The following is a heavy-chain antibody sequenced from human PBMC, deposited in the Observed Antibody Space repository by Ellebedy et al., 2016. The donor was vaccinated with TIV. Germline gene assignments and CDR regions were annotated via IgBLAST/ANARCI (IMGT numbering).Heavy chain of an antibody. CDR1: GGSFSGYY. CDR3: ARGDNRNLVAGY. D-gene: IGHD1-14*01. J-gene: IGHJ4*02. V-gene: IGHV4-34*01. CDR2: INHSGST. Sequence: SETLSLXCAVYGGSFSGYYWSWIRKPPGKGLEWIGEINHSGSTNYNPSLKSRVTISVDTSKNQFSLKLSSVTAADTAIYYCARGDNRNLVAGYWGQGTLVVVSS.